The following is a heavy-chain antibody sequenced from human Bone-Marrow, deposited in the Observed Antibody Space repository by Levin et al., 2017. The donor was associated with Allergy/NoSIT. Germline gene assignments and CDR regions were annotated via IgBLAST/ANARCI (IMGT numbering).Heavy chain of an antibody. Sequence: SCAASGFTFSSYAMSWVRQAPGKGLEWVSAISGGGSSTYYADSVKGRFTISRDNSKNTLYLQMNSLRAEDTAVYYCAKAEGYYFPSYAFDLWGQGTMVTVSS. CDR3: AKAEGYYFPSYAFDL. CDR1: GFTFSSYA. D-gene: IGHD3-22*01. J-gene: IGHJ3*01. CDR2: ISGGGSST. V-gene: IGHV3-23*01.